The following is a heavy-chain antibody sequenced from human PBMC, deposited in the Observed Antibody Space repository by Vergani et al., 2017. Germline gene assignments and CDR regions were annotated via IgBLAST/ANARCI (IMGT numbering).Heavy chain of an antibody. J-gene: IGHJ4*02. Sequence: QVQLVQSGAEVKKPGASVKVSCKASGYTFTSYYMHWVRQAPGQGLEWMGIINPSGGSTSYAQKFQGRVTMTRDTSTNTVYMELSSLRSEDTAVYYCATRVWHDYGLDYWGQGTLVTVSS. CDR3: ATRVWHDYGLDY. D-gene: IGHD4-17*01. CDR2: INPSGGST. CDR1: GYTFTSYY. V-gene: IGHV1-46*03.